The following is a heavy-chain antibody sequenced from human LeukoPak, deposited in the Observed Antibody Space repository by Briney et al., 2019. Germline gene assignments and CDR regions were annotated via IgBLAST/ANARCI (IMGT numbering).Heavy chain of an antibody. CDR2: ISSSGSTI. CDR3: ARGSSGVVAAALLFFY. V-gene: IGHV3-48*03. CDR1: GFTFSSYE. D-gene: IGHD2-15*01. J-gene: IGHJ4*02. Sequence: PGGSLRLSCAASGFTFSSYEMNWVRQAPGKGLEWVSYISSSGSTIYYADSVKGRFTISRDNAKNSLYLQMNSLRAEDTAVYYCARGSSGVVAAALLFFYWGQGTLVTVSS.